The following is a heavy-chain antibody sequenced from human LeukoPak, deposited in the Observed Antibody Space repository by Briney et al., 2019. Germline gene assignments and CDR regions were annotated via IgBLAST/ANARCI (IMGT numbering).Heavy chain of an antibody. D-gene: IGHD2-2*01. J-gene: IGHJ4*02. CDR1: GLTFTDFW. V-gene: IGHV3-7*01. Sequence: PGGSLRLSCAASGLTFTDFWMNWVRLAPGRGLEWLANIKPDGNEKYYVDPVKGRSAISRDNAKNEVYLEMNSLRAEDTGVYYCSGRDSSRSPRAYWGQGTLVSVSS. CDR3: SGRDSSRSPRAY. CDR2: IKPDGNEK.